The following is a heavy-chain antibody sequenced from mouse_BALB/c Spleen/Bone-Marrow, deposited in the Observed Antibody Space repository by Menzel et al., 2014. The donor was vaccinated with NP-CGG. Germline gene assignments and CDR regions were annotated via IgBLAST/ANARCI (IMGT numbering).Heavy chain of an antibody. Sequence: EVKVVESGGGLVQPGGSLKLSCAASGFDFSRYWMSWVRQAPGKGLEWIGEINPDSSTINYTPSLKDKSIISTDNTKYTQYLQMSIERSQDTDIYCCASLCNYNGFAYWGQGTLVTVSA. J-gene: IGHJ3*01. CDR2: INPDSSTI. CDR3: ASLCNYNGFAY. CDR1: GFDFSRYW. D-gene: IGHD2-1*01. V-gene: IGHV4-1*02.